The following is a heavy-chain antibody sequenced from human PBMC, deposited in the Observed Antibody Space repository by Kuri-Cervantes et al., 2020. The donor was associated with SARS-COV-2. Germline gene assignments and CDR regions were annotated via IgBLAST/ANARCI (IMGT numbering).Heavy chain of an antibody. CDR3: VRHENAIDH. Sequence: SETLSLTCIVSGGSIDTSSFYWGWIRQSPGRGLEWIGSIYYSGSTYSAPSLESRVTMPVDTSKNQFSLRLTSMTAADTAVYYCVRHENAIDHWGQGSLVTVSS. D-gene: IGHD2-2*01. V-gene: IGHV4-39*01. CDR1: GGSIDTSSFY. J-gene: IGHJ4*02. CDR2: IYYSGST.